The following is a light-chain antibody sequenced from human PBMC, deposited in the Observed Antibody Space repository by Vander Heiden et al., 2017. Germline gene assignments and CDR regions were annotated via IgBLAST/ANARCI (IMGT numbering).Light chain of an antibody. Sequence: QSALTQPPSASGTPGQRVTIPCSGSSSDLGSHTVNWYQQLPGTAPKLLIYGRNQRPSGVPDRFSGSKSGTSASLAISGLQSDDEADYYCATWDGSLNVWVFGGGTKLTVL. CDR1: SSDLGSHT. V-gene: IGLV1-44*01. CDR3: ATWDGSLNVWV. J-gene: IGLJ3*02. CDR2: GRN.